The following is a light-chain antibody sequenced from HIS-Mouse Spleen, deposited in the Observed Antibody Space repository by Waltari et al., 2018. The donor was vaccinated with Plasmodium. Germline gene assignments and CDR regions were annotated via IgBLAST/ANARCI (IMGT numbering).Light chain of an antibody. J-gene: IGKJ3*01. Sequence: EIVMTQYPATLSVSQGARATLSCRASQSVSSNLACYQQKPGQAPRLLIYGASTRATGIPARFSGSGSGTEFTLTISSLQSEDFAVYYCQQYNNWSFTFGPGTKVDIK. V-gene: IGKV3-15*01. CDR1: QSVSSN. CDR2: GAS. CDR3: QQYNNWSFT.